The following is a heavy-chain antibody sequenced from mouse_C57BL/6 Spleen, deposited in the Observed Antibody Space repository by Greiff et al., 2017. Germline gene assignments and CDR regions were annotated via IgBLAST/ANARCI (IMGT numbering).Heavy chain of an antibody. Sequence: QVQLQQSGAELVRPGASVTLSCKASGYTFTDYEMHWVKQTPVHGLEWIGAIDPETGGTAYNQKFKGKAILTADKSSSTAYMELRSLTSEDSAVYYCTRGEGYDKAFDYWGQGTTLTVSS. CDR2: IDPETGGT. CDR3: TRGEGYDKAFDY. D-gene: IGHD2-3*01. CDR1: GYTFTDYE. V-gene: IGHV1-15*01. J-gene: IGHJ2*01.